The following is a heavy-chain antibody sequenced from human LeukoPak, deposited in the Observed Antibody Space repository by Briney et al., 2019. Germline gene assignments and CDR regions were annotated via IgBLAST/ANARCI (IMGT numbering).Heavy chain of an antibody. Sequence: GGSLRLSCAASGFTFSSYAMSWVRQAPGKGLEWVSRISGSGGSTHYADSVQGRFTISRDNSKNTVFLQMNSLRAEDSAVYYCAKDHRDIIITIDDLDYWGQGTLVTVSS. CDR1: GFTFSSYA. CDR3: AKDHRDIIITIDDLDY. V-gene: IGHV3-23*01. J-gene: IGHJ4*02. CDR2: ISGSGGST. D-gene: IGHD5-12*01.